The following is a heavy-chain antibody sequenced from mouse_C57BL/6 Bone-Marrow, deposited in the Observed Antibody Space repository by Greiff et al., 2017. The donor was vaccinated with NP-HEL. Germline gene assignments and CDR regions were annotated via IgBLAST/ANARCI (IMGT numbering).Heavy chain of an antibody. V-gene: IGHV10-1*01. CDR1: GFSFNTYA. CDR2: IRSKSNNYAT. CDR3: VRHLWSSSYWYFDV. Sequence: LVESGGGLVQPKGSLKLSCAASGFSFNTYAMNWVRQAPGKGLEWVARIRSKSNNYATYYADSVKDRFTISRDDSESMLYLQMNNLKTEDTAMYYCVRHLWSSSYWYFDVWGTGTTVTVSS. J-gene: IGHJ1*03. D-gene: IGHD1-1*02.